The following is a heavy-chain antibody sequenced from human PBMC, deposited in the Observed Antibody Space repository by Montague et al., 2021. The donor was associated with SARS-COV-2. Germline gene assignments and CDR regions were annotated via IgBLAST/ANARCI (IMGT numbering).Heavy chain of an antibody. CDR2: INDSGSN. D-gene: IGHD3-10*01. Sequence: SETLSLTCTVSGGSISRGSYYWSWIRQPPGKGLAWIGEINDSGSNNYNPSLKSRVTISVDTSKNQFSLKLSSVTAAATAVYYCARVRYYSSGTSLGIDVWGQGTTVTVSS. V-gene: IGHV4-39*07. CDR1: GGSISRGSYY. CDR3: ARVRYYSSGTSLGIDV. J-gene: IGHJ6*02.